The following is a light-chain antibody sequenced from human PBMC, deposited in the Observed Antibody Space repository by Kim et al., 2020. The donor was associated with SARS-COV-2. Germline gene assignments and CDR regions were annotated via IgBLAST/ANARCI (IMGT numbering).Light chain of an antibody. CDR3: QQYGVAPYN. CDR2: FAS. Sequence: EVVLTQSPGSLSLSPGETATLSCRASQSFRSSTLAWYQQKPGQAPRLLIYFASSRAIGIPDRFSGSGSGTDFTLTISRLEPEDFAVYYCQQYGVAPYNFGQGTKLEIK. V-gene: IGKV3-20*01. CDR1: QSFRSST. J-gene: IGKJ2*01.